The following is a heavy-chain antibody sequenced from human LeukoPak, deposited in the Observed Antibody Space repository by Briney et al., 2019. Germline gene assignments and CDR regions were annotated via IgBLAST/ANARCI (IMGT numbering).Heavy chain of an antibody. CDR2: SNNSGST. CDR3: ARRPAGTIDY. Sequence: SEALSLTCAVYGESFSGYYWSWIRQPPGKGLEWIGESNNSGSTNYNPSLKSRVTVSVDTSKNQFSLKLNSVTAADTAMYYCARRPAGTIDYWGQGTLVTVSS. V-gene: IGHV4-34*01. D-gene: IGHD6-19*01. J-gene: IGHJ4*02. CDR1: GESFSGYY.